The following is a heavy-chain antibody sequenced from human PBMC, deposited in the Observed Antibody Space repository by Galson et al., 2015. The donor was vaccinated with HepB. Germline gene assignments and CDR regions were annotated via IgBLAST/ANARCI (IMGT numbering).Heavy chain of an antibody. Sequence: SLRLSCAASGFTFDDYAMHWVRQAPGKGLEWVSGISWNSGSIGYADSVKGRFTISRDNAKNSLYLQMNSLRAEDTALYYCAKDQIVVVPAATKAYYYYYMDVWGKGTTVTVSS. CDR2: ISWNSGSI. J-gene: IGHJ6*03. CDR3: AKDQIVVVPAATKAYYYYYMDV. D-gene: IGHD2-2*01. CDR1: GFTFDDYA. V-gene: IGHV3-9*01.